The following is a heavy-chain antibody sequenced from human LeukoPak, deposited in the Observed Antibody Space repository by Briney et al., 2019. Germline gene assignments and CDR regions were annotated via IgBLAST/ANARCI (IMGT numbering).Heavy chain of an antibody. CDR2: INSDGSST. D-gene: IGHD5-18*01. Sequence: GGSLRLSCAASGFTFSSYWMHWIRQAPGKGLVWVSRINSDGSSTSYADSVKGRFTISRDNAKNTLYLQMNSLRAEDTAVYYCARGPDVDTAMVLGGDYWGQGTLVTASS. V-gene: IGHV3-74*01. CDR3: ARGPDVDTAMVLGGDY. J-gene: IGHJ4*02. CDR1: GFTFSSYW.